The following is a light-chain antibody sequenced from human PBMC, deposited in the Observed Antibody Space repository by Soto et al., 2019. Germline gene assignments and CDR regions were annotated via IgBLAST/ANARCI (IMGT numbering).Light chain of an antibody. CDR3: QQCDNWPRT. J-gene: IGKJ4*01. CDR2: GAS. CDR1: QRVSSN. V-gene: IGKV3-15*01. Sequence: EIVMTQSPATLSVSPGERVILSCRATQRVSSNLAWYQQIPGRAPRLLIYGASTRAAGIPARFSGSGSGTEFTLTISSLQSEDFAIYYCQQCDNWPRTFGGGTKVDIK.